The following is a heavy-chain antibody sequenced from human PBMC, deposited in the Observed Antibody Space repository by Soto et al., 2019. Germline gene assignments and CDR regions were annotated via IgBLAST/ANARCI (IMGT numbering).Heavy chain of an antibody. J-gene: IGHJ6*02. Sequence: SETLSLTCTVSGGSISSYYWSWIRQPPGKGLEWIGYIYYSGSTNYNPSLKSRVTIPVDTSKNQFSLKLSSVTVADTAVYYCARGKVRGVIDYYGMDVWGQGTTVTVSS. V-gene: IGHV4-59*01. D-gene: IGHD3-10*01. CDR3: ARGKVRGVIDYYGMDV. CDR1: GGSISSYY. CDR2: IYYSGST.